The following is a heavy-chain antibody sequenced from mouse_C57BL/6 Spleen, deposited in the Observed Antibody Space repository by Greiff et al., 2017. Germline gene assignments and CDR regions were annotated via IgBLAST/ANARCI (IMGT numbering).Heavy chain of an antibody. CDR1: GYAFTNYL. CDR3: ARNYYSNRYWYFDV. J-gene: IGHJ1*03. Sequence: VQLQQSGAELVRPGTSVKVSCKASGYAFTNYLIEWVKQRPGQGLEWIGVINPGSGGTNYNEKFKGKATRTADKSSSTAYMQLSSLTSEDSAVYFCARNYYSNRYWYFDVWGTGTTVTVSS. D-gene: IGHD2-5*01. CDR2: INPGSGGT. V-gene: IGHV1-54*01.